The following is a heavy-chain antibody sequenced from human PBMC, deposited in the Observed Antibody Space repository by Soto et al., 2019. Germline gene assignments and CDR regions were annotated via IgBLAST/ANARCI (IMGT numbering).Heavy chain of an antibody. J-gene: IGHJ4*02. CDR2: IYYSGST. D-gene: IGHD3-22*01. CDR3: ASSGYYYDSSGYLDY. Sequence: SETLSLTCTVSGGSISSISYYWVWIRQPPGKGLEWIGSIYYSGSTYYNPSLKSRVTISVDTSKNQFSLKLSSVTAADTAVYYCASSGYYYDSSGYLDYWGQGNLVTVSS. V-gene: IGHV4-39*01. CDR1: GGSISSISYY.